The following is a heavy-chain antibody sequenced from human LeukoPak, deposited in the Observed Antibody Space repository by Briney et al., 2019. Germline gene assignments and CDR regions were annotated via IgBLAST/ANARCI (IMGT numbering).Heavy chain of an antibody. V-gene: IGHV4-61*08. J-gene: IGHJ4*02. CDR3: AVGPNHYYFDD. D-gene: IGHD1-26*01. Sequence: PSETLSLTCTVSGGSISSGGYSWSWIRQHPGKGLEWIGNVHNSGTTNYNPSLKSRVTILLDRAKNQFSLKLTSMTAADTAVYFCAVGPNHYYFDDWGQGTLVTVSS. CDR1: GGSISSGGYS. CDR2: VHNSGTT.